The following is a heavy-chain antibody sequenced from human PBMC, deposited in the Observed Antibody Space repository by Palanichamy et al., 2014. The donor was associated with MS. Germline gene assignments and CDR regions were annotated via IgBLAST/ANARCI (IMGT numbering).Heavy chain of an antibody. CDR2: IYNSGTT. D-gene: IGHD3-10*01. Sequence: QVQLQQWGAGLLKPSETLSLTCAVSGGSFSGYYWTWIRQPPGKGLVWVGGIYNSGTTNYNPSLESRVTISLDTSKNQFSLRLSSVTAADTAVYYCAIGESYYYGMDVWGHGTTVTVSS. CDR1: GGSFSGYY. J-gene: IGHJ6*02. CDR3: AIGESYYYGMDV. V-gene: IGHV4-34*01.